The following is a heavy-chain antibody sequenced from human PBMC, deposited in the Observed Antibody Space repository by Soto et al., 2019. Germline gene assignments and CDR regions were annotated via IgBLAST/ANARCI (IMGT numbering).Heavy chain of an antibody. CDR1: GFSLTTTPVG. D-gene: IGHD5-12*01. CDR3: AHRLGGYTWNDGFFDF. Sequence: QITLEESGPTLVKPTQTLPLTCTFSGFSLTTTPVGVSWIRQAPGKALEWRVVIYWDDDKRYSPSLRSRLTITKVPSQNQVVLTITDMDTVDTARYDCAHRLGGYTWNDGFFDFWCQGSLGTVSS. CDR2: IYWDDDK. J-gene: IGHJ4*02. V-gene: IGHV2-5*02.